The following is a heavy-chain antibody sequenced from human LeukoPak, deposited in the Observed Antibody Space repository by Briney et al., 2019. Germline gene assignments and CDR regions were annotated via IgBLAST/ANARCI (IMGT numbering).Heavy chain of an antibody. V-gene: IGHV1-69*05. J-gene: IGHJ6*04. CDR1: GGTFSSYA. D-gene: IGHD3-22*01. CDR2: IIPIFGTA. CDR3: ARAHYASSNIKVPFDV. Sequence: GASVRVSCKASGGTFSSYAISWVRQAPGQGLEWMGGIIPIFGTANYAQKFQGRVTITTDESTSTAYMELSSLRSDDTAVYYCARAHYASSNIKVPFDVWGKGTTVTVSS.